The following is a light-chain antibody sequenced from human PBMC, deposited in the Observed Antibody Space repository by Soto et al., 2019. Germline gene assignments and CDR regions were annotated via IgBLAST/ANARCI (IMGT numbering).Light chain of an antibody. CDR1: HSVGSSH. CDR2: GAS. Sequence: EIVLTQSPGTLSLSPGERATLSCRASHSVGSSHLAWYQQKPGQAPRLLIYGASSRATGVPYRFSGSGSGTDFTLTISRLEPEDSAVYYCQQYVGWTFGQGTKVEIK. J-gene: IGKJ1*01. V-gene: IGKV3-20*01. CDR3: QQYVGWT.